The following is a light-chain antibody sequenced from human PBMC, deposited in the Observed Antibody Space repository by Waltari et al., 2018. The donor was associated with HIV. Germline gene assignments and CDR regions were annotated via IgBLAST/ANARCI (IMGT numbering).Light chain of an antibody. V-gene: IGKV1-9*01. CDR3: QQLYSFPLT. CDR2: SAS. J-gene: IGKJ4*01. Sequence: DIQLSKSQSSLCPTLGDRATNTCRASQGINTYLAWYQQRTGKAPIFLMYSASTLHRGAPSTFSGSGSGTEFTLTINTLQPEDFATYYCQQLYSFPLTFGGGTKVE. CDR1: QGINTY.